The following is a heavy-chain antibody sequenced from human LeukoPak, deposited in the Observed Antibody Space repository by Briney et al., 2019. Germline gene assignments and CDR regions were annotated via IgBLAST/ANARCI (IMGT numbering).Heavy chain of an antibody. CDR2: ISAYKGNT. CDR1: GYTFTSYG. Sequence: ASVKVSCKASGYTFTSYGISWVRQAPGQGLEWMGWISAYKGNTNYAQKLQGRVTMTTDTSTSTAYMELRSLRSDDTAVYYCARVRGYYDSRGYYYRGVFSLEYFQHWGQGTLVTVSS. CDR3: ARVRGYYDSRGYYYRGVFSLEYFQH. V-gene: IGHV1-18*01. D-gene: IGHD3-22*01. J-gene: IGHJ1*01.